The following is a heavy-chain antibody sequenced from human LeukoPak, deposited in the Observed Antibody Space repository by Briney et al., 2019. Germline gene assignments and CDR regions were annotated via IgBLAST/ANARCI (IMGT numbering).Heavy chain of an antibody. J-gene: IGHJ4*02. D-gene: IGHD1-26*01. Sequence: PGGSLRLSCAASGFTVSSNYMSWVRQAPGKGLEWVSFISTSSSYIYYADSVKGRFTISRDNSKNTLYLQMSSLRADDTAVYFCAKDYLGYFDSWGQGTLVTVSS. V-gene: IGHV3-21*04. CDR2: ISTSSSYI. CDR1: GFTVSSNY. CDR3: AKDYLGYFDS.